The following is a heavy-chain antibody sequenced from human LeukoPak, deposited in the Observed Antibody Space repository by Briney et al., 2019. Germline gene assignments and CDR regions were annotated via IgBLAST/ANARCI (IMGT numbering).Heavy chain of an antibody. CDR1: GYSISSGYY. J-gene: IGHJ4*02. CDR2: IYYRGST. Sequence: SETLSLTCAVSGYSISSGYYWGWIRQPPGKGLEWIGNIYYRGSTYYNPSLKSRITISVDTSKNQFSLKLSSVTAADTAVYYCARDYGDYSCDYWGQGTLVTVSS. D-gene: IGHD4-17*01. CDR3: ARDYGDYSCDY. V-gene: IGHV4-38-2*02.